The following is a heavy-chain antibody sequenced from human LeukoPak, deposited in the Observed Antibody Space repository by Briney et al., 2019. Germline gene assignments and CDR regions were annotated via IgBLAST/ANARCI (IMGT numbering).Heavy chain of an antibody. CDR2: ISGSGGST. D-gene: IGHD3-22*01. J-gene: IGHJ5*02. CDR1: GFTFSSYA. Sequence: GGSLRLSCAASGFTFSSYAMSWVRQAPGKGLEWVSAISGSGGSTYYADSVKGRFTISRDNSKNTLYLQMNSLRAEDTAVYYCAKDPGAYYDNSAPTGWFDPWGQGTLVTVSS. CDR3: AKDPGAYYDNSAPTGWFDP. V-gene: IGHV3-23*01.